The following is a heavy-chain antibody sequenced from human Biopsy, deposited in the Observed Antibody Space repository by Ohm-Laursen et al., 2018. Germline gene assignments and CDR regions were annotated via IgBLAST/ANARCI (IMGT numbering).Heavy chain of an antibody. D-gene: IGHD3-16*01. CDR1: GAALSGYS. CDR3: AAERLPSGIGGPWLDP. Sequence: SLRLSCAASGAALSGYSMTWVRQAPGKGLEWVSSITGGSNYINYADSVKGRLTISRENAKNSLYLQLDGLRVEDTAVYYCAAERLPSGIGGPWLDPWGQGTLVIVSS. J-gene: IGHJ5*02. V-gene: IGHV3-21*06. CDR2: ITGGSNYI.